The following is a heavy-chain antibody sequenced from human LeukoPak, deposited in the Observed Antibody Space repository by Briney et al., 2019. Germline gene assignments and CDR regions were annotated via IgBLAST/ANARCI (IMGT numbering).Heavy chain of an antibody. CDR1: GGSISSYY. J-gene: IGHJ5*02. D-gene: IGHD1-26*01. Sequence: PSETLSLTCTVSGGSISSYYWSWIRQPPGKGLEWIGYIYYSGSTNYNPSLKSRVTISVDTSKNQFSLKLSSVTAADTAVYYCARHKSGSYFAWFDPWGQGTLVTVSS. CDR2: IYYSGST. V-gene: IGHV4-59*08. CDR3: ARHKSGSYFAWFDP.